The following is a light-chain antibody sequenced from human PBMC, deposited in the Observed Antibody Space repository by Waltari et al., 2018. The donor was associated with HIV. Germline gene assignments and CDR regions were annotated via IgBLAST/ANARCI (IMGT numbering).Light chain of an antibody. Sequence: DIVMTQSPLSLSVTPGEPASTSCRSNQSLLHSNGDTCLDCYLQKPGQSPQVLIYLGSNRASGVPDRFSGSGSGADFILKISRVEAEDIGIYYCMQTLQSPWTFGQGTKVEVK. CDR2: LGS. CDR3: MQTLQSPWT. CDR1: QSLLHSNGDTC. J-gene: IGKJ1*01. V-gene: IGKV2-28*01.